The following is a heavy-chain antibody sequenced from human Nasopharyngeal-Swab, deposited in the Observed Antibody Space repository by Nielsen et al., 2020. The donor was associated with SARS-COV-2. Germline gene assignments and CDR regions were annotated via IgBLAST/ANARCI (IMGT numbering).Heavy chain of an antibody. CDR3: ARGVLVVVPSPILGLGPFFYYFYLDV. Sequence: SETLSLTCAVSGGSVSSNDWWTWVRQSPGKGLEWIGEVSHSGSINYNPSRKSRVTLSMDKSKRPFSLRLTSVSAAATAVYFCARGVLVVVPSPILGLGPFFYYFYLDVWGKGTTVIVSS. CDR2: VSHSGSI. V-gene: IGHV4-4*02. D-gene: IGHD2-21*01. CDR1: GGSVSSNDW. J-gene: IGHJ6*03.